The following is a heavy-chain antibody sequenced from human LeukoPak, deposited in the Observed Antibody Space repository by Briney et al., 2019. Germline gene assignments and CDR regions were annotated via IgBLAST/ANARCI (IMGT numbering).Heavy chain of an antibody. CDR2: INHSGST. CDR1: GGSFSGYY. V-gene: IGHV4-34*01. CDR3: ARGMWEGY. Sequence: SETLSLTCAVYGGSFSGYYWSWIRQPPGKGLEWIGEINHSGSTDYSPSLKSRVTISVDTSKNQFSLKLTSVTAADTAVYYCARGMWEGYWGQGTLVTVSS. D-gene: IGHD1-26*01. J-gene: IGHJ4*02.